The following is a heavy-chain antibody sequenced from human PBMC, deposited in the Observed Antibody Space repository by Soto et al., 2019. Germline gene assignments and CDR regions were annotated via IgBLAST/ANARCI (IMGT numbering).Heavy chain of an antibody. V-gene: IGHV1-2*04. CDR3: ARDFVFERAAAGHMGYYYGMDV. CDR2: INPNSGGT. Sequence: ASVKVSCKASGYTFTGYYMHWVRQAPGQGLEWMGWINPNSGGTNYAQKFQGWVTMTRDTSISTAHMELSRLRSDDTAVYYCARDFVFERAAAGHMGYYYGMDVWGQGTTVTVSS. J-gene: IGHJ6*02. CDR1: GYTFTGYY. D-gene: IGHD6-13*01.